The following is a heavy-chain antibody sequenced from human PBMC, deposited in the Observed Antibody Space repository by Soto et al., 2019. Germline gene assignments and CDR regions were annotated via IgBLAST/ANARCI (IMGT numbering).Heavy chain of an antibody. CDR2: SSGSGVST. J-gene: IGHJ6*02. Sequence: PGGSLRLSCAASGFTFSSYALSCVRQAPGKGLEWVSASSGSGVSTYYADSVKGRFTISRDNSKNTLYLQMNSLRAEDTAVYYCANVGVVPALDYYGLDVWGQGTTVTVSS. D-gene: IGHD2-2*01. CDR1: GFTFSSYA. V-gene: IGHV3-23*01. CDR3: ANVGVVPALDYYGLDV.